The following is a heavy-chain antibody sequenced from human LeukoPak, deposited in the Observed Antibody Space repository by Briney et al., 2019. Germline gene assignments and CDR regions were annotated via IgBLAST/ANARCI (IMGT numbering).Heavy chain of an antibody. CDR3: ARGFRGDNFDY. CDR2: IYYSGST. V-gene: IGHV4-39*02. J-gene: IGHJ4*02. D-gene: IGHD7-27*01. CDR1: GSVSSSIHY. Sequence: PSETLSLTCSVSGSVSSSIHYWGWIRQPPGKGLEWIAHIYYSGSTYYNPSLKSRVTISLDSSNNHFSLKLGSVTAADTAVYFCARGFRGDNFDYWGQGTLVTVSS.